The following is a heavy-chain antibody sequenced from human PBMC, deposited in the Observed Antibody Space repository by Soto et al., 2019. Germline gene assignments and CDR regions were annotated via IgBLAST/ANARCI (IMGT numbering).Heavy chain of an antibody. J-gene: IGHJ2*01. D-gene: IGHD1-26*01. CDR2: IHGHGGYI. CDR1: GFPFSCCA. V-gene: IGHV3-23*01. CDR3: AKNRGSGSYSNWAFEV. Sequence: EVQLLESGGGLVQPGGSLRLSCAASGFPFSCCAMSWVRQAPGKGLEWVSTIHGHGGYIHYTDSVKGRFIISRDNSMTPVDLQMTSLRAGDTAVYYCAKNRGSGSYSNWAFEVWGRGTLVTVSS.